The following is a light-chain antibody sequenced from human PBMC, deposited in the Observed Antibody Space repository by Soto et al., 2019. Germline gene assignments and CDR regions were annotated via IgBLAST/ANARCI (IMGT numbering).Light chain of an antibody. V-gene: IGLV2-23*01. Sequence: QSALTQPASVSGSPGQSITISCTGTSSDVGSYNLVSWYQQHPGKAPKLMIYEGDKRPSGVSNRFSGSKSGNTASLTISGLQAEDEADYYCCSYALGSTLVFGGGTKVTVL. CDR1: SSDVGSYNL. J-gene: IGLJ2*01. CDR2: EGD. CDR3: CSYALGSTLV.